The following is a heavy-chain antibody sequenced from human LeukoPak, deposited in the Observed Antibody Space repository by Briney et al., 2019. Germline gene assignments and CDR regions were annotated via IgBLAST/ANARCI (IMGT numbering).Heavy chain of an antibody. V-gene: IGHV3-23*01. CDR3: AKDAPDYGDYVEDFDY. D-gene: IGHD4-17*01. J-gene: IGHJ4*02. CDR2: ISGSGGST. Sequence: QSGGSLRLSCAASGFTFSSYAMSWVRQAPGKGLEWVSAISGSGGSTYYADSVKGRFTISRDNSKNTLYLQMNSLRAEDTAVYYRAKDAPDYGDYVEDFDYWGQGTLVTVSS. CDR1: GFTFSSYA.